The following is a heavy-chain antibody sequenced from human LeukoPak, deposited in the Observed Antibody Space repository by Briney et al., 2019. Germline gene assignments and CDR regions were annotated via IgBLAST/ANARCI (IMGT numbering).Heavy chain of an antibody. CDR2: INHSGST. CDR3: ARTYCGGDCRGYYYSYYMDV. V-gene: IGHV4-34*01. D-gene: IGHD2-21*02. CDR1: GGSFSGYY. J-gene: IGHJ6*03. Sequence: SETLSLTCAVYGGSFSGYYWSWIRQPPGKGLEWIGEINHSGSTNYNPSLKSRVTISVDTSKKQFSLKLTSVTAADTAVYYCARTYCGGDCRGYYYSYYMDVWGKGTTVTISS.